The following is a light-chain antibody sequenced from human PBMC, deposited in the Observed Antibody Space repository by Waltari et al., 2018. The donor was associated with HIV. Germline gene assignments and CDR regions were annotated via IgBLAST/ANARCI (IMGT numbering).Light chain of an antibody. Sequence: DIQLTQSPSSLSASIGDRVTITCQASQDISKYLHWYQQKPGKAPKVLIYDASNLQTGVPARFSESGSGTDFSFTIISLLPEDIATYYCLQYDNLPFTCGPGTKVDIK. J-gene: IGKJ3*01. CDR2: DAS. CDR1: QDISKY. CDR3: LQYDNLPFT. V-gene: IGKV1-33*01.